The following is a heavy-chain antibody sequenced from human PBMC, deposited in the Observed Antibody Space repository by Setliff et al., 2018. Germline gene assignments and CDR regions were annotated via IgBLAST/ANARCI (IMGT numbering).Heavy chain of an antibody. J-gene: IGHJ5*02. Sequence: SETLSLTCTVSGGSISSHYWSWIRQPPGKGLEWIGYIHYSGSINYNPSLKSRVTISVDTSKNQFSLKMTSMTAADTAVYYCARASWYYDFWSGSEGSGWFDPWGQGTLVTVSS. CDR2: IHYSGSI. CDR3: ARASWYYDFWSGSEGSGWFDP. V-gene: IGHV4-59*11. CDR1: GGSISSHY. D-gene: IGHD3-3*01.